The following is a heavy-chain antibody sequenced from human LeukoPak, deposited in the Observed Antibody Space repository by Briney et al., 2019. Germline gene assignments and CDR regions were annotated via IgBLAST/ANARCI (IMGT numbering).Heavy chain of an antibody. J-gene: IGHJ4*02. CDR3: ARGGSNIDC. CDR2: IYTSGST. D-gene: IGHD4-11*01. Sequence: PSETLSLSCTVSGGFISSYYWSWIRQPPGKGLEWIGRIYTSGSTNYNPSLRSRVTMSVDTSKNQFSLNLSSETAADTAVYYGARGGSNIDCWGQGTLVTVSS. CDR1: GGFISSYY. V-gene: IGHV4-4*07.